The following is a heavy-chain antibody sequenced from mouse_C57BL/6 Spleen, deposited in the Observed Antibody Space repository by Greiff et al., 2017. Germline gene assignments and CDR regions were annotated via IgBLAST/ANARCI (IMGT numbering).Heavy chain of an antibody. D-gene: IGHD3-3*01. J-gene: IGHJ4*01. CDR3: AREGTFMDY. CDR1: GYAFSSSW. Sequence: QVQLKESGPELVKPGASVKISCKASGYAFSSSWMNWVKQRPGKGLEWIGRIYPGDGDTNYNGKFKGKATLTADKSSSTAYMQLSSLTSEDSAVYFCAREGTFMDYWGQGTSVTVSS. V-gene: IGHV1-82*01. CDR2: IYPGDGDT.